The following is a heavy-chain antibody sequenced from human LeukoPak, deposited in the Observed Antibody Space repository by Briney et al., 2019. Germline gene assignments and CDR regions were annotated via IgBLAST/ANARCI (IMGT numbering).Heavy chain of an antibody. V-gene: IGHV3-7*01. CDR2: IKQDGSEK. J-gene: IGHJ4*02. Sequence: GGSLRLSXAASGLTFSSYWMSWVRQAPGKGLEWVANIKQDGSEKYYVDSVEGRFTITRDNAKNSLYLQLNSLRAEDTAVYYCARDNMKDGGIAAAGTDYWGQGTLVTVSS. CDR3: ARDNMKDGGIAAAGTDY. D-gene: IGHD6-13*01. CDR1: GLTFSSYW.